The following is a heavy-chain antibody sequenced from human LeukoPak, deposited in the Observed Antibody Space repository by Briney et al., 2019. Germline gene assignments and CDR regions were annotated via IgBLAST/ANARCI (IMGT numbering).Heavy chain of an antibody. CDR2: IKQDGSEK. D-gene: IGHD2-2*01. CDR1: GFTFSSYW. CDR3: AKTDQLLIDY. V-gene: IGHV3-7*01. Sequence: GGSLRLSCAASGFTFSSYWLSWVRQAPGKGLEWVANIKQDGSEKYYVDSVKGRFTISRDNSKNTLYLQMNNLRAEDTAVYYCAKTDQLLIDYWGQGTLVTVSS. J-gene: IGHJ4*02.